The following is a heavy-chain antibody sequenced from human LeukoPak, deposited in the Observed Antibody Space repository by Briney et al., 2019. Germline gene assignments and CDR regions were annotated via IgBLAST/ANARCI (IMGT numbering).Heavy chain of an antibody. J-gene: IGHJ4*02. CDR2: IGTAGDA. V-gene: IGHV3-13*01. Sequence: GGSLRLSCAAAGFTFDDFTMHWVRQATGKALEWVSGIGTAGDAHYPGSVKGRFTISRENAKNSLYLQMNSLRAGDTAVYYCARGLAAAGPLTFDDWGQGTLVTVSS. CDR1: GFTFDDFT. D-gene: IGHD6-13*01. CDR3: ARGLAAAGPLTFDD.